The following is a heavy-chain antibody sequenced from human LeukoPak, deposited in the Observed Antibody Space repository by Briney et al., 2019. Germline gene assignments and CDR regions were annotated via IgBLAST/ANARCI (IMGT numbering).Heavy chain of an antibody. CDR3: AKERGIVVVPAAEFDY. V-gene: IGHV3-23*01. Sequence: GGSLRLSCAASGFTFSSYAMTWVRHAPGKGLEGVSAISGGGGSTYHADSVKGRFTISRDNSKNTLYLQMNSLRAEDTAVYYCAKERGIVVVPAAEFDYWGQGTLVTVSS. J-gene: IGHJ4*02. CDR2: ISGGGGST. CDR1: GFTFSSYA. D-gene: IGHD2-2*01.